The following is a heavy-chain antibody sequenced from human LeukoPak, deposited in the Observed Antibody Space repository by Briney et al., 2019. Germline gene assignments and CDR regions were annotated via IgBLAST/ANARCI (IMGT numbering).Heavy chain of an antibody. D-gene: IGHD1-26*01. CDR1: GFTFKDYG. CDR2: INWKGGGT. CDR3: AKHLRATNTYIFFGLDV. Sequence: GGSLRLSCAATGFTFKDYGMHWVRQPPGKGLEWVSGINWKGGGTDYADSVKGRFTISRDSAKNSLYLQMTSLRPEDTALYYCAKHLRATNTYIFFGLDVWGQGTTVSVSS. V-gene: IGHV3-9*01. J-gene: IGHJ6*02.